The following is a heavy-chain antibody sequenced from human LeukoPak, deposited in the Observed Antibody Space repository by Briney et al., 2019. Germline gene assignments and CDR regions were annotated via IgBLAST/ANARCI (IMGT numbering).Heavy chain of an antibody. V-gene: IGHV3-64D*06. CDR3: VPKGTEGY. Sequence: GGSLRLSCSASGFTFSSYTMHWVRQAPGKGLEYVSAISPDGGNTYYADSVKGRFSISRDNSKNTLYLQMSSLRPEDTAVYYCVPKGTEGYWGQGTLVTVSS. J-gene: IGHJ4*02. CDR2: ISPDGGNT. CDR1: GFTFSSYT.